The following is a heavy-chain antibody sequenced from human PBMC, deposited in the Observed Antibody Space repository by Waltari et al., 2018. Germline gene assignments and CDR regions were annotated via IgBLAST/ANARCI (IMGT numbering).Heavy chain of an antibody. CDR1: GGSFSGYS. CDR2: INHSGST. CDR3: ARGSPGSSLLVPLDY. J-gene: IGHJ4*02. V-gene: IGHV4-34*01. Sequence: QVQLQQWGAGLLKPSATLSLTCAVYGGSFSGYSWIWIRRPPGKGLEWIGEINHSGSTNYNPSLKSRVTISVDTSKNQFSLKLSSVTAADTAVYYCARGSPGSSLLVPLDYWGQGTLVTVSS. D-gene: IGHD1-26*01.